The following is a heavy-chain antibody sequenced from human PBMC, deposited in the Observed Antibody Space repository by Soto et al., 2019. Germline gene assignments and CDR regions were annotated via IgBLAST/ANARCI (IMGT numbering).Heavy chain of an antibody. D-gene: IGHD5-18*01. V-gene: IGHV4-4*02. Sequence: QVQLQESGPGLVKPSGTLSLTCAVSGGSISSSNWWSWVRQPPGKGLEWIGEIYHSGSSNYNPSLKSRVTISVDKSKNQFSLKLSSVTAADTAVYYCARDKIIAAMAPGAGMDVWGQGTTVTVSS. CDR2: IYHSGSS. J-gene: IGHJ6*02. CDR3: ARDKIIAAMAPGAGMDV. CDR1: GGSISSSNW.